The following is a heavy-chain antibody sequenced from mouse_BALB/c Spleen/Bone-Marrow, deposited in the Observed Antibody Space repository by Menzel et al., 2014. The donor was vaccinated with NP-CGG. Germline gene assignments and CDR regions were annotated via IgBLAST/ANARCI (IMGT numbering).Heavy chain of an antibody. CDR3: AGGYYDYVYAMDY. V-gene: IGHV14-3*02. CDR1: GFNIKDTY. Sequence: VQLKESGAELVKPGASVKLSCTASGFNIKDTYMHWVKQRPEQGLEWIGRIDPANGNTKYDPKFQGKATITADTSSNTAYLQLSSLTSEDTAVYYCAGGYYDYVYAMDYWGQGTSVTVSS. CDR2: IDPANGNT. D-gene: IGHD2-4*01. J-gene: IGHJ4*01.